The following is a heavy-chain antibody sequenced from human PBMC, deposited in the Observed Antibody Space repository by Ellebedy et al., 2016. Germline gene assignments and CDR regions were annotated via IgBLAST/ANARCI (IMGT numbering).Heavy chain of an antibody. CDR2: ISAGSDTT. CDR1: GLNFNTFF. D-gene: IGHD4-17*01. J-gene: IGHJ4*02. V-gene: IGHV3-23*01. Sequence: GGSLRLXCPASGLNFNTFFMSWVRQAPGKGLEWVSTISAGSDTTRLADSVKGRFTISRDSSKNSVYLRMNNLRVEDTAVYYCRQGHYADLWGQGTLVTVSS. CDR3: RQGHYADL.